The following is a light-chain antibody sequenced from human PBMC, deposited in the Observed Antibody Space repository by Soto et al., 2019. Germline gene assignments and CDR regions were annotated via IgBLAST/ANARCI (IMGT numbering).Light chain of an antibody. J-gene: IGKJ3*01. CDR2: AAS. CDR3: QQSYNTLA. V-gene: IGKV1-39*01. Sequence: DIQMTQSPSSLSASVGDRVTITCRASQTISRYLNWYQQKPGKAPKLLIFAASSLQSGVPSRFGGSGSGTEFTLAISSLQPEDFATYYCQQSYNTLAFGPGTKVDIK. CDR1: QTISRY.